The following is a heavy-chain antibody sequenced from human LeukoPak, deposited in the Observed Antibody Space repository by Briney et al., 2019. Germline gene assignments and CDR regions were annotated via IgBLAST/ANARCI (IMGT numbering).Heavy chain of an antibody. Sequence: PGGSLRLSCAASGFTFSSYAMSWVRQAPGKGLEWVSAISGSGGSTYYADSVKGRFTISRDNSKNTLYLQMNSLRAEDTAVYYCAKARLDVVVPAARRLAYWGQGTLVTVSS. CDR2: ISGSGGST. CDR3: AKARLDVVVPAARRLAY. V-gene: IGHV3-23*01. D-gene: IGHD2-2*01. CDR1: GFTFSSYA. J-gene: IGHJ4*02.